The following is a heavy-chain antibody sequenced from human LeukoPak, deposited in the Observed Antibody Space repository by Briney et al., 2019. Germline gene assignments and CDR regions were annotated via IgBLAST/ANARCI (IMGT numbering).Heavy chain of an antibody. D-gene: IGHD6-19*01. CDR3: AKMPVSYSSGWSNFDY. J-gene: IGHJ4*02. CDR1: GFTFSSYA. V-gene: IGHV3-23*01. CDR2: ISGSAAST. Sequence: QPGRSLRLSCAASGFTFSSYAMSWVRQAPGKGLEWVSGISGSAASTYYADSVKGRFTISRDNSKDTLYLQMNSLRAEDTAVYFCAKMPVSYSSGWSNFDYWGQGTLVTVSS.